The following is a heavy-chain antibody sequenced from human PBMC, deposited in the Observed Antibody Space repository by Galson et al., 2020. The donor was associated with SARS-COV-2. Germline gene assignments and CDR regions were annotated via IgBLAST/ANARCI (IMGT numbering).Heavy chain of an antibody. CDR3: AGRIAAAAPYYYYYAMDL. CDR2: LKSKKDGGTT. V-gene: IGHV3-15*05. Sequence: GESLKISCAASGFTFRNAWMSWVRQAPGKGLEWVGLLKSKKDGGTTDYAAPVKGRFTMSRDDSKNTLYMQMNSLTTEDTAVYYCAGRIAAAAPYYYYYAMDLWGPGTAVTVSS. J-gene: IGHJ6*02. CDR1: GFTFRNAW. D-gene: IGHD6-13*01.